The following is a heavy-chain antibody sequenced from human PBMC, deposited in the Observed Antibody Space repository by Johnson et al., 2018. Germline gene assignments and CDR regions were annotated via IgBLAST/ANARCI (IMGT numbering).Heavy chain of an antibody. Sequence: QVQLVEAGGGVVQPGRSLRLSCAASGFIFSNYAMHWVRQAPGKGLEWVAVILYDGGNKYYEDSVKGRFTISRDNSKNTLYLQINSRKAEDAAVYSCATETDGFDSWGQGTLVTVSS. V-gene: IGHV3-30*03. CDR3: ATETDGFDS. J-gene: IGHJ3*02. CDR2: ILYDGGNK. CDR1: GFIFSNYA.